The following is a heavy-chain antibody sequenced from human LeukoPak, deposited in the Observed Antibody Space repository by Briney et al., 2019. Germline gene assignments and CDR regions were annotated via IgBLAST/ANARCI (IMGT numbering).Heavy chain of an antibody. D-gene: IGHD1/OR15-1a*01. CDR1: GGSVSSGSYY. CDR3: AGDPARTNPWGMVRYFDS. V-gene: IGHV4-61*01. CDR2: IYYSGST. Sequence: SETLSLTCTVSGGSVSSGSYYWSWIRQPPGKGLEWIGYIYYSGSTNYNPSLKSRVTISVDTSKNQFSLKLSSVTAADTAVYYCAGDPARTNPWGMVRYFDSWGQGTLVTVSS. J-gene: IGHJ4*02.